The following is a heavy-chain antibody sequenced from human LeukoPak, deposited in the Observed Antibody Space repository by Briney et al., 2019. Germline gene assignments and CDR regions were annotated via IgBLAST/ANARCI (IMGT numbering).Heavy chain of an antibody. CDR1: GFTFSNYG. V-gene: IGHV3-33*01. D-gene: IGHD3-22*01. CDR2: IWYDGSNE. CDR3: ARTVMIATVDY. J-gene: IGHJ4*02. Sequence: GGSLTLSCSASGFTFSNYGMPWVRQAPDKGLEWVAVIWYDGSNEDYAASVKGRFTISRDNSKNTLYLQMNSLRAEDTAVYYCARTVMIATVDYWGQGTLVTVSS.